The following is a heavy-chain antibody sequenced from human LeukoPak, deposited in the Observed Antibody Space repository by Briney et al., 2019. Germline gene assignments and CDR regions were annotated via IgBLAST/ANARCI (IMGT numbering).Heavy chain of an antibody. Sequence: GGSLRLSCAASGFTFSSYAMSWVRQAPGKGLEWVSAISGSGGSTYYADSVKGRFTISRDNSKNTLYLQMNSLRAEDTAVYYCVKDPLYYYYMDVRGKGTTVTVSS. J-gene: IGHJ6*03. V-gene: IGHV3-23*01. CDR1: GFTFSSYA. CDR3: VKDPLYYYYMDV. CDR2: ISGSGGST.